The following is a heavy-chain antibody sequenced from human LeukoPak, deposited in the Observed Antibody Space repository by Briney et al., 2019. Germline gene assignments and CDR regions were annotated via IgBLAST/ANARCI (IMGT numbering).Heavy chain of an antibody. CDR1: GFTFDDYA. J-gene: IGHJ4*02. V-gene: IGHV3-9*01. CDR2: ISWNSGSI. D-gene: IGHD4-23*01. Sequence: GGSLRLSCAASGFTFDDYAMHWVRQAPGKGLEWVSGISWNSGSIGYADSVKGRFTISRDNAKNSLYLQMNSLRAEDTALYYCAKVGGNFADFDYWGQGTLVTVSS. CDR3: AKVGGNFADFDY.